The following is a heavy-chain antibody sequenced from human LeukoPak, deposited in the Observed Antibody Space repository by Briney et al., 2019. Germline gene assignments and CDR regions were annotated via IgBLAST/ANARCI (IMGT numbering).Heavy chain of an antibody. Sequence: SETVSLTCNVSGASISSRGHYWSWIRQSPGNGLEWIGTVSYSGTTYYNPSLKSRVTISVDTSKNHFPLKLISVTAADTTLYYCARLGSVVVAINGFPSGVFDNWGQGVLVTVSS. V-gene: IGHV4-39*02. CDR3: ARLGSVVVAINGFPSGVFDN. J-gene: IGHJ4*02. D-gene: IGHD2-21*01. CDR2: VSYSGTT. CDR1: GASISSRGHY.